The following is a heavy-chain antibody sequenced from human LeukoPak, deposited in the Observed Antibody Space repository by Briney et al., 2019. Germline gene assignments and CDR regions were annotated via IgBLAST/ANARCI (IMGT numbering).Heavy chain of an antibody. CDR1: GFTFSSYG. CDR3: ARDRGTISVYYFDY. Sequence: GGSLRLSCAASGFTFSSYGMHWVRQAPGKGLEWVAFIRYDGSNKYYADSVKGRFTISRDNSKNTLYLQMNSLRAEDTAVYYCARDRGTISVYYFDYWGQGTLVTVSS. D-gene: IGHD1/OR15-1a*01. J-gene: IGHJ4*02. CDR2: IRYDGSNK. V-gene: IGHV3-30*02.